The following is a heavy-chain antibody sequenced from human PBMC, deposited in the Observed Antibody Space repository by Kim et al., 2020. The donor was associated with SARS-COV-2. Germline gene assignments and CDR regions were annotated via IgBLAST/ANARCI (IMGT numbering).Heavy chain of an antibody. D-gene: IGHD5-18*01. V-gene: IGHV3-30*18. J-gene: IGHJ4*02. CDR1: GFTFSSYG. Sequence: GGSLRLSCAASGFTFSSYGMHWVRQAPGKGLEWVAVISYDGSNKYYADSVKGRFTISRDNSKNTLYLQMNSLRAEDTAVYYCAKDFMDTAMVMGYWGQGT. CDR2: ISYDGSNK. CDR3: AKDFMDTAMVMGY.